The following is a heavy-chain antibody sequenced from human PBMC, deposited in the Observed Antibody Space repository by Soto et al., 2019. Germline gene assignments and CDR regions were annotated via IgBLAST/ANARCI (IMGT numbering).Heavy chain of an antibody. Sequence: SETLSLTSTLAAVSIISYYWSSIPHPPRSGLEWIGYIYYSGSTNYNPSLKSRVTISVDTSKNQFSLKLSSVTAADTAVYYCARDDILTGYDYWGQGTLVTVS. D-gene: IGHD3-9*01. J-gene: IGHJ4*02. CDR1: AVSIISYY. CDR2: IYYSGST. V-gene: IGHV4-59*01. CDR3: ARDDILTGYDY.